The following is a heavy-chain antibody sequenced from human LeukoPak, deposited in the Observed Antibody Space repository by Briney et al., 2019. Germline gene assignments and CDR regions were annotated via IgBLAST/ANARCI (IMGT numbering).Heavy chain of an antibody. CDR1: GGSISSYY. CDR3: ARAETQVALDAFDI. V-gene: IGHV4-4*07. J-gene: IGHJ3*02. Sequence: PSETLSLTCTVSGGSISSYYWSWIRQSAGKGLEWIGRINTSGSTNYNPSLKSRVTMSLDTSKNQLSLKLRSVTAADTAVYYCARAETQVALDAFDIWGQGTMVTVSS. CDR2: INTSGST.